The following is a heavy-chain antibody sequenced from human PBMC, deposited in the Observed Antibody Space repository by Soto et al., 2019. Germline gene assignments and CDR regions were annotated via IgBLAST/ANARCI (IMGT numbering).Heavy chain of an antibody. CDR1: GYTFTSYG. Sequence: QVQLVQSGAEVKKPGASVKVSCKASGYTFTSYGISWVRQAPGQGLEWMGWISAYNGNTNYAQKLQGRVTMTTDTSTSQASMELRGLRSDDTAVYYCARGPTKGNTGVMGDYWGQGTLVTVSS. V-gene: IGHV1-18*01. CDR3: ARGPTKGNTGVMGDY. D-gene: IGHD2-8*01. J-gene: IGHJ4*02. CDR2: ISAYNGNT.